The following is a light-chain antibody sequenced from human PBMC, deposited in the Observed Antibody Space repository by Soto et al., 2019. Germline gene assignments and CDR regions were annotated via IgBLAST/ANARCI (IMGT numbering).Light chain of an antibody. Sequence: SYELTQPPSVSVAPGQTARITCGGNNIGGKSVHWYQQKPGQAPVLVVYDDSDRPSGIPDRFSGSNSGDTATLTIRRVEAGDEADYYCTSYTTSSTVLFGGGTKLTVL. CDR2: DDS. V-gene: IGLV3-21*02. J-gene: IGLJ2*01. CDR3: TSYTTSSTVL. CDR1: NIGGKS.